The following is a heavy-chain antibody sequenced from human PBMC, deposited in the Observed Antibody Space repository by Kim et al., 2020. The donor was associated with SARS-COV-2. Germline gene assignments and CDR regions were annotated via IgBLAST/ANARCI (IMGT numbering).Heavy chain of an antibody. Sequence: DSVKGRFTISRDNSKNTLYLQMNSLRAEDTAVYYCARSCGGDCYSALDLWGRGTLVTVSS. CDR3: ARSCGGDCYSALDL. D-gene: IGHD2-21*01. J-gene: IGHJ2*01. V-gene: IGHV3-30*01.